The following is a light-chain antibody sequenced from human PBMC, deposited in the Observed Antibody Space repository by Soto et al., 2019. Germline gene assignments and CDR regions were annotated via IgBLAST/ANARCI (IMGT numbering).Light chain of an antibody. CDR2: AAS. Sequence: DIQMTQSPSSLSASVGDRVTITCRASQGISNYLAWYQQKPGKVPKLLIYAASTLQSGVPSRFIGSGSGTDFTLIISSLQPEDAATYYCQKYVDAPKTFGQGTKLEIK. CDR1: QGISNY. CDR3: QKYVDAPKT. V-gene: IGKV1-27*01. J-gene: IGKJ2*01.